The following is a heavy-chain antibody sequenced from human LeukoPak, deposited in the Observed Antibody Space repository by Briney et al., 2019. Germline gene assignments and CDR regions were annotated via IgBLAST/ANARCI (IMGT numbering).Heavy chain of an antibody. D-gene: IGHD5-18*01. V-gene: IGHV3-48*01. CDR2: ISSLSGAI. CDR3: AKVPRIQLWLPEGRNYYFDY. CDR1: GFTFSSYS. J-gene: IGHJ4*02. Sequence: GGSLRLSCVASGFTFSSYSMNWVCQAPGEGLEWVSYISSLSGAIYYADSVKGRFTISRDNSRHPLYLQMNSLRAEDPAVCYCAKVPRIQLWLPEGRNYYFDYWGRGTLVTVSS.